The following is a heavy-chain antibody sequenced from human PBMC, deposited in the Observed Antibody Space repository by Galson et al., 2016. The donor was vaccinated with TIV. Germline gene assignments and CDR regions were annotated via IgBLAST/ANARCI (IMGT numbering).Heavy chain of an antibody. CDR1: GGVFSKYA. CDR2: IILISGTT. Sequence: SVKVSCKASGGVFSKYAINWMRQAPGQGPEWMGAIILISGTTNLAQKYQDRVTITADKSTPTAYMEVSRLRYDAPAVYYCATGSHVEVTATYFDNWGRGTLVTVSS. V-gene: IGHV1-69*06. CDR3: ATGSHVEVTATYFDN. D-gene: IGHD2-21*02. J-gene: IGHJ4*02.